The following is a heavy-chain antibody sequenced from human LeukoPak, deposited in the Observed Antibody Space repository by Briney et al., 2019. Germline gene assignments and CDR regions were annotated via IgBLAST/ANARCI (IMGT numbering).Heavy chain of an antibody. CDR1: GGSISSSSYY. CDR2: VNHRGDT. Sequence: PSETLSLTCTVSGGSISSSSYYWSWIRQSPGKGLQWVAEVNHRGDTNYNPSVKGRVTISVDTSKNQFSLKVTSLTAADTAVYYCARGPTISETGYFDYWGQGTLVTVFS. CDR3: ARGPTISETGYFDY. D-gene: IGHD1-1*01. J-gene: IGHJ4*03. V-gene: IGHV4-39*07.